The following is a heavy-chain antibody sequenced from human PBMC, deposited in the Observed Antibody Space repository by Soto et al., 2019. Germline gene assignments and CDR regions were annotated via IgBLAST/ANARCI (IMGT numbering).Heavy chain of an antibody. CDR1: GGTFSSYT. CDR2: IIPILGIA. Sequence: QVQLVQSGAEVKKPGSSVKVSCKASGGTFSSYTISWVRQAPGQGLEWMGRIIPILGIANYAQELQGRVTITADKSTITAYMELSSLRSEDTAVYYSAREEYNYGSGAFFDYWGQGTLVTVSS. D-gene: IGHD3-10*01. CDR3: AREEYNYGSGAFFDY. V-gene: IGHV1-69*08. J-gene: IGHJ4*02.